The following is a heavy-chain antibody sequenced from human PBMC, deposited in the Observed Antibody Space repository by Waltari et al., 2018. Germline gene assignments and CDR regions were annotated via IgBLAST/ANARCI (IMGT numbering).Heavy chain of an antibody. Sequence: QVQLVQSGAEVKRPGASVKVSCKTSGYPFTSYIIHWLRQAPGQSPEWLGWIHAGNVNTKYSKKLQDRVTITRDTSASTVYMELSSLRSEDPGVYFCAREGVPAAVRADYYYPMDVWGQGTTVTVSS. D-gene: IGHD2-2*01. J-gene: IGHJ6*02. CDR3: AREGVPAAVRADYYYPMDV. CDR2: IHAGNVNT. V-gene: IGHV1-3*01. CDR1: GYPFTSYI.